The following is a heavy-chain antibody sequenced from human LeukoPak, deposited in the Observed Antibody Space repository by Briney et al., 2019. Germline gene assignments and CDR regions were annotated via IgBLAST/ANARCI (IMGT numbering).Heavy chain of an antibody. CDR3: ARGDTIFDAGSLDY. CDR1: GYTFTVYY. D-gene: IGHD3-3*01. J-gene: IGHJ4*02. CDR2: INHNSGGT. Sequence: ASVKVSCKASGYTFTVYYMHWVRQAPGHGLEWMGWINHNSGGTNYAQKFQGRVTMTSDTSISTAYMELSRLRSDDTAVYYCARGDTIFDAGSLDYWGQGTLVTVSS. V-gene: IGHV1-2*02.